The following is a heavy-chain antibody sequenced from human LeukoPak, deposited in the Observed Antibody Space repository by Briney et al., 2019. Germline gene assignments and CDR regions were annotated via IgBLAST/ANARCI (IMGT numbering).Heavy chain of an antibody. Sequence: GSLRLSCAASGFTFSDYYMSWIRQPPGKGLEWIGEINHSGSTNYNPSLKSRVTISVDTSKNQFSLKLSSVTAADTAVYYCARVRYDYAWGSYRPPFDYWGQGTLVTVSS. CDR1: GFTFSDYY. D-gene: IGHD3-16*02. J-gene: IGHJ4*02. V-gene: IGHV4-34*01. CDR2: INHSGST. CDR3: ARVRYDYAWGSYRPPFDY.